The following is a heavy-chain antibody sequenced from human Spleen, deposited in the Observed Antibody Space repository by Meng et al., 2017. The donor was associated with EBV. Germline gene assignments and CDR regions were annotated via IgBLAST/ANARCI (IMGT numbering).Heavy chain of an antibody. CDR1: GYTFNTYG. D-gene: IGHD2-15*01. V-gene: IGHV1-18*01. Sequence: VRLVQLGPEGKKPGASVKGSCKTSGYTFNTYGFSWVRQATGQGLEWMGWISAYNGNTDYAQKFQGRLIMTTDTSTSTAYMELKNLRSDDTAVYYCARDTVVGALKPLDYWGQGTLVTVSS. J-gene: IGHJ4*02. CDR2: ISAYNGNT. CDR3: ARDTVVGALKPLDY.